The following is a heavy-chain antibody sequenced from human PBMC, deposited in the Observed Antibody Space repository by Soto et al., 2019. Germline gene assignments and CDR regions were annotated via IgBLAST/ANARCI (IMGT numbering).Heavy chain of an antibody. CDR2: ISGSGGGT. J-gene: IGHJ3*02. CDR3: ARPPHNFDDDFRRAFYI. Sequence: GGSLRLSCAASGFTFSNYDMSWVRQAPGKGLEWVSVISGSGGGTYYADSVKGRFTISRDNSKDTLYLQMNSLRAEDTAVYYCARPPHNFDDDFRRAFYIRGQGTRVPVSS. V-gene: IGHV3-23*01. D-gene: IGHD3-3*01. CDR1: GFTFSNYD.